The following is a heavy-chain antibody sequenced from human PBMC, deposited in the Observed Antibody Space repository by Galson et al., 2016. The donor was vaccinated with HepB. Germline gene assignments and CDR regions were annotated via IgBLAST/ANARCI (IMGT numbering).Heavy chain of an antibody. V-gene: IGHV3-23*01. CDR3: PKDWDSSGWYFDD. J-gene: IGHJ4*02. CDR2: ISGSGGHT. Sequence: SLRLSCAASGFTFSSYAMSWVRQAPGRGLEWVSGISGSGGHTYYADSVKGRFTISRDNSKNTLYLQMNSLRAEDTAVYYCPKDWDSSGWYFDDWGQGTLVTVSS. CDR1: GFTFSSYA. D-gene: IGHD6-19*01.